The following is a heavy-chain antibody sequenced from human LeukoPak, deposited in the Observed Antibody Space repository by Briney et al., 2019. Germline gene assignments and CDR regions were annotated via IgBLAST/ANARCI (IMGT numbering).Heavy chain of an antibody. CDR3: AILDIVVVPAAIRPLGDY. Sequence: GGSLRLSCAASGFTFSSYAMSWVRQAPGKGLEWVSAISGSGGSTYYADSVKGRFTISRDNSKNTLYLQMNSLGAEDTAVYYCAILDIVVVPAAIRPLGDYWGQGTLVTVSS. D-gene: IGHD2-2*01. CDR2: ISGSGGST. V-gene: IGHV3-23*01. J-gene: IGHJ4*02. CDR1: GFTFSSYA.